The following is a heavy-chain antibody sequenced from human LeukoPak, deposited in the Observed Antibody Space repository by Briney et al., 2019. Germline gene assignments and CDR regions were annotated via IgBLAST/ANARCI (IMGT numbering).Heavy chain of an antibody. CDR2: IIPILGIA. D-gene: IGHD3-3*01. J-gene: IGHJ5*02. Sequence: GASMTVSYRASGGTFIIYAISWVRQAPGQGGEWMGRIIPILGIANYAQKFQGRVTITADKSTSTAYMELSSLRSEDTAVYYCARSKQYAIFGVVIISWFDPWGQGTLVTVSS. CDR1: GGTFIIYA. V-gene: IGHV1-69*04. CDR3: ARSKQYAIFGVVIISWFDP.